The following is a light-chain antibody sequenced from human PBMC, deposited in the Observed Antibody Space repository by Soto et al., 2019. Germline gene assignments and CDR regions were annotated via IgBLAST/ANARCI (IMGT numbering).Light chain of an antibody. Sequence: DIQMTQSPSTLSASVGDRVTITCRASQSISSWLAWYQQKAGKAPKLLIYDASSLESGVPSRFSGTGSETEFTLTISSLQPDDFATYYCQQYNSYSEAFGQGTKVDIK. CDR3: QQYNSYSEA. V-gene: IGKV1-5*01. CDR1: QSISSW. J-gene: IGKJ1*01. CDR2: DAS.